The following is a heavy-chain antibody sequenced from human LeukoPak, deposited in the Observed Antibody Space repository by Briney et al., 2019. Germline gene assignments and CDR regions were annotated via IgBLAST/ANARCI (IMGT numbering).Heavy chain of an antibody. Sequence: ASVKVSCKASGCTFTGYYMHWVRQAPGQGLEWMGWINPNSGGTNYAQKFQGRVTMTRDTSISTAYMELSRLRSDDTAVYYCANYCSGGSCYSGNAFDIWGQGTMVTVSS. V-gene: IGHV1-2*02. CDR2: INPNSGGT. D-gene: IGHD2-15*01. CDR1: GCTFTGYY. CDR3: ANYCSGGSCYSGNAFDI. J-gene: IGHJ3*02.